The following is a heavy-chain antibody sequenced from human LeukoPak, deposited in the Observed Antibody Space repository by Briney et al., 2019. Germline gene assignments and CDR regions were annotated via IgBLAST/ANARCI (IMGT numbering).Heavy chain of an antibody. CDR2: ITGSGGNT. CDR3: AKTGQFDY. J-gene: IGHJ4*02. CDR1: GFTFSSYA. D-gene: IGHD7-27*01. V-gene: IGHV3-23*01. Sequence: SGGSLRLSCVASGFTFSSYAMSWVRQAPGKGLEWVSTITGSGGNTFYADPVKGRFTVSRDNSKNTLYLQMNSLRAEDTAVYSWAKTGQFDYWGQGTLVTVSS.